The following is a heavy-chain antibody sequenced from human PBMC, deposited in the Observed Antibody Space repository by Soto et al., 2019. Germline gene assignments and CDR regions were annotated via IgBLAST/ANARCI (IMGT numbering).Heavy chain of an antibody. CDR3: AGDTSGYYFGWFDP. V-gene: IGHV3-30-3*01. D-gene: IGHD3-22*01. CDR1: GFSFSSYA. CDR2: ISYDGNNK. Sequence: QVQLVESGGGVVQPGRSLRLSCAASGFSFSSYAVHWVRQAPGKGLEWVAVISYDGNNKYYADPVKGRFTISRDNSKYTLYLQMNSLRAEDTAVYYCAGDTSGYYFGWFDPWGQGTLVTVSS. J-gene: IGHJ5*02.